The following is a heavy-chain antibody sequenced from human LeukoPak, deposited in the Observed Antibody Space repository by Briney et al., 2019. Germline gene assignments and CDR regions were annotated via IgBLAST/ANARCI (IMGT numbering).Heavy chain of an antibody. CDR1: GFTFSSYW. CDR3: ARGGYVDXVTTTGNWFDP. Sequence: GGSLRLSCAASGFTFSSYWMSWVRQAPGKGLEWVANIKEDGSEKYYVDSVRGRFTISRDNARNSLYLQMNSLRAEDTAVYYCARGGYVDXVTTTGNWFDPWGQGTLVTVSS. V-gene: IGHV3-7*03. J-gene: IGHJ5*02. D-gene: IGHD5-12*01. CDR2: IKEDGSEK.